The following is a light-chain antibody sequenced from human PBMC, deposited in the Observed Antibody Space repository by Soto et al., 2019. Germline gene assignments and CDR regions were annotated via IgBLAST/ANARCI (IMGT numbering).Light chain of an antibody. J-gene: IGKJ5*01. Sequence: VLTQSPSTLSLSPGERATLSCRASENVRTFVDWYQQKPGQAPRLLIYGASKRATGTPARFSGSGSGTDFTLTISSLEPEDFAVYYCQQRNYWQVTVGHGTRLEI. CDR2: GAS. CDR1: ENVRTF. CDR3: QQRNYWQVT. V-gene: IGKV3-11*01.